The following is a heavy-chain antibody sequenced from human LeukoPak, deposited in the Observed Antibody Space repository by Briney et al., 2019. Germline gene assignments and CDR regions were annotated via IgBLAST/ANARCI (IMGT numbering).Heavy chain of an antibody. D-gene: IGHD1-26*01. CDR2: ISGSGGST. V-gene: IGHV3-23*01. CDR3: AKDPEWGVGAYFHDY. Sequence: GGSLRLSCAASGLTFSSYAMSWVRQAPGKGLEWVSAISGSGGSTYYADSVKGRFTISRDNSKNTLYLQMNSLRAEDTAVYYCAKDPEWGVGAYFHDYWGQGTLVTVSS. J-gene: IGHJ4*02. CDR1: GLTFSSYA.